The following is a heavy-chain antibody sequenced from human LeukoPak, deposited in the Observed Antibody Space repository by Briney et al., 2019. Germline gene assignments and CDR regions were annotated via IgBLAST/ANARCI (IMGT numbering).Heavy chain of an antibody. CDR3: AREGTVTMDYYFDY. V-gene: IGHV3-11*04. D-gene: IGHD4-17*01. CDR2: ISSSGSII. Sequence: GGSLRLSCAASGFTVSSNYMSWVRQAPGKGLEWVSYISSSGSIIYYADSVKGRFTISRDNAKNSLYLQMNSLRAEDTAVYYCAREGTVTMDYYFDYWGQGTLVTVSS. J-gene: IGHJ4*02. CDR1: GFTVSSNY.